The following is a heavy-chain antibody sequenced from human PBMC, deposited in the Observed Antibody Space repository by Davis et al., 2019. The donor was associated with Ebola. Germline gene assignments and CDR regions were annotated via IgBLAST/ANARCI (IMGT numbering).Heavy chain of an antibody. Sequence: PGGSLRLSCAVSGFTVTNAWMSWVRQAPGKGLEWVANIKQDGSEKYYVDSVKGRFTISRDNSRNTLYLQMNSLIPEDTAVYYCARDYNAVFDMWGQGTMVSVSS. D-gene: IGHD5-24*01. V-gene: IGHV3-7*01. CDR2: IKQDGSEK. CDR3: ARDYNAVFDM. CDR1: GFTVTNAW. J-gene: IGHJ3*02.